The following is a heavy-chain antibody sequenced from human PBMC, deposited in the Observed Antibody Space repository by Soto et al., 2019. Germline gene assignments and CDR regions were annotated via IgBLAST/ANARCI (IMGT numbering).Heavy chain of an antibody. V-gene: IGHV4-39*01. D-gene: IGHD4-17*01. J-gene: IGHJ4*02. Sequence: QLQLQESDPGLVKPSETLSLTCTVSGGSISSSSYYWGWIRQPPGKGLEWIGKIYYSGSTYYNPSLKSRVTISVDTSKNQFSLRLTSVTAADTAVYYCARNYGDYFNYWGQGALVTVSS. CDR1: GGSISSSSYY. CDR3: ARNYGDYFNY. CDR2: IYYSGST.